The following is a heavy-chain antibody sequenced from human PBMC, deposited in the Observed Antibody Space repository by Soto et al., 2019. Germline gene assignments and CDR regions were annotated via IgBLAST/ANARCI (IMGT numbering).Heavy chain of an antibody. CDR3: ARHPQGYCSGGRCPTLKDY. J-gene: IGHJ4*02. CDR2: IIPILGIA. D-gene: IGHD2-15*01. CDR1: GGTFSSYT. Sequence: QVQLVQSGAEVKKPGSSVKVSCKASGGTFSSYTISWVRQAPGQGLEWMGRIIPILGIANYAQKFQGRVTITADKSTSTAYMELSSLRSEDTAVYDSARHPQGYCSGGRCPTLKDYWGQGTLVTVSS. V-gene: IGHV1-69*02.